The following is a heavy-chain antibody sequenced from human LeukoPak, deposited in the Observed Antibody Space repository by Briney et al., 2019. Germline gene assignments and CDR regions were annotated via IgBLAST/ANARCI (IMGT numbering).Heavy chain of an antibody. CDR1: GFTFSSYA. CDR2: ISGSGGST. Sequence: PGGSLRLSCAASGFTFSSYAMSWVRQAPGKGLEWVSAISGSGGSTYYADSVKGRFTISRDNSKNTLYLHMNSLRAEDTALYYCAREGVAVAGLGIDYWGQGTLVTVSS. V-gene: IGHV3-23*01. CDR3: AREGVAVAGLGIDY. D-gene: IGHD6-19*01. J-gene: IGHJ4*02.